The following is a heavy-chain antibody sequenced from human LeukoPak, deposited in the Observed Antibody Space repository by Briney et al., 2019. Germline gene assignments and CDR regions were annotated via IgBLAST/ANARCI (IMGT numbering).Heavy chain of an antibody. J-gene: IGHJ4*02. Sequence: MPSETLSLTCDVSGGSISSGGYSWRWIRQPPGKGLEWIGDIYYSGNTYYNPSLKSRVTISVDTSKNQFSLKLTSVTAADTAVYYCARQTGSGLFILPGGQGTLVTVSS. V-gene: IGHV4-30-4*07. CDR1: GGSISSGGYS. D-gene: IGHD3/OR15-3a*01. CDR2: IYYSGNT. CDR3: ARQTGSGLFILP.